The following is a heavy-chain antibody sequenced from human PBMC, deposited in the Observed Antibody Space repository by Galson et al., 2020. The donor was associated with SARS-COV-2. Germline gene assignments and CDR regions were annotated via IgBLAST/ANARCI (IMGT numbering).Heavy chain of an antibody. CDR1: GGTFSSYA. CDR3: ARGGYSSSHYYYGMDV. J-gene: IGHJ6*02. CDR2: IIPIFGTA. D-gene: IGHD6-13*01. V-gene: IGHV1-69*13. Sequence: SVKVSCKASGGTFSSYAISWVRQAPGQGLEWMGGIIPIFGTATYAQKFQGRVTITADESTSTAYMELSSLRSEDTAVYYCARGGYSSSHYYYGMDVWGQGTTVTVSS.